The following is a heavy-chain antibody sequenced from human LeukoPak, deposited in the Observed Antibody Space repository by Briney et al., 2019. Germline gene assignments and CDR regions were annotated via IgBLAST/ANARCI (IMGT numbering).Heavy chain of an antibody. V-gene: IGHV4-61*01. CDR2: IYYSGST. D-gene: IGHD6-19*01. J-gene: IGHJ6*02. CDR1: GYSISSSYY. CDR3: ARAGSGPWDYYYGMDV. Sequence: SETLSLTCTVSGYSISSSYYWSWIRQPPGKGLEWIGYIYYSGSTNYNPSLKSRVTISVDTSKNQFSLKLSSVTAADTAVYYCARAGSGPWDYYYGMDVWGQGTTVTVSS.